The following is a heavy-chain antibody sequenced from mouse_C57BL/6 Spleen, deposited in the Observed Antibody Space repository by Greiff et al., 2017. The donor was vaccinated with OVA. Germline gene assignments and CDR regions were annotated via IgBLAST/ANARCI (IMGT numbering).Heavy chain of an antibody. CDR3: ASPYYGSSYDYFDY. Sequence: EVQRVESGAELVKPGASVKLSCTASGFNIKDYYMHWVKQRTEQGLEWIGRIDPEDGETKYAPKFQGKATITADTSSKTAYLQLSSLTSEDTAVYYCASPYYGSSYDYFDYWGQGTTLTVSS. CDR1: GFNIKDYY. J-gene: IGHJ2*01. D-gene: IGHD1-1*01. CDR2: IDPEDGET. V-gene: IGHV14-2*01.